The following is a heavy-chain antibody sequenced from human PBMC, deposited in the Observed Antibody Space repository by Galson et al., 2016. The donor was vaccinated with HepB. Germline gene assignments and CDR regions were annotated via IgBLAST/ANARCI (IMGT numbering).Heavy chain of an antibody. D-gene: IGHD4/OR15-4a*01. CDR1: GNTFTGYY. CDR3: ARVYGGHEKDYYAMGV. CDR2: INPNSGGT. J-gene: IGHJ6*02. V-gene: IGHV1-2*06. Sequence: SVKVSCKASGNTFTGYYVHWVRQAPGQGLEWMGRINPNSGGTNFAQKFQGRVTMTRDTSISTAYMEVRGLTSDDTAVYYCARVYGGHEKDYYAMGVWGQGTAVTVSS.